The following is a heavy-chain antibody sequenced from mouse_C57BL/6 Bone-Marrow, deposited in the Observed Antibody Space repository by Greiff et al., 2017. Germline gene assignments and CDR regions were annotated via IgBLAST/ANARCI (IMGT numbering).Heavy chain of an antibody. CDR2: ISSGGSYT. CDR1: GFTFSSYG. V-gene: IGHV5-6*01. CDR3: ARRGNAMDY. Sequence: EVQLVESGGDLVKPGGSLKLSCAASGFTFSSYGMSWVRQTPDKRLEWVATISSGGSYTYYPDSVKGRFTIPRDNDKNPLDLQMSSLKSEDTAMYYCARRGNAMDYWGQGTSVTVSS. J-gene: IGHJ4*01.